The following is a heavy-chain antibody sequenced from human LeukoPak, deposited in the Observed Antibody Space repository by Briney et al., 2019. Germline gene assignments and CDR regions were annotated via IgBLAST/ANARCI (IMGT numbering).Heavy chain of an antibody. CDR1: GFTVSSNY. Sequence: GGSLRLSCAASGFTVSSNYMSWVRQAPGKGLEWVSVIYSGGSTYYADSVKGRFTNSRDNSKNTLYLQMNSLRAEDTAVYYCARTTVVKAFDYWGQGTLVTVSS. V-gene: IGHV3-53*01. CDR3: ARTTVVKAFDY. J-gene: IGHJ4*02. CDR2: IYSGGST. D-gene: IGHD4-23*01.